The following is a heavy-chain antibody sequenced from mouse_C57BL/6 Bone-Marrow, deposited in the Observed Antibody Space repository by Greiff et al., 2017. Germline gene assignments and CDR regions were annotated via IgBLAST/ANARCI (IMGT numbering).Heavy chain of an antibody. CDR1: GFTFSSYA. CDR2: ISDGGSYT. J-gene: IGHJ1*03. CDR3: ARDRGGYFDV. Sequence: EVQLVESGGGLVKPGGSLKLSCAASGFTFSSYAMSWVRQTPEQRLEWVATISDGGSYTYYPDNVKGRFTISRDNAKNNLYLQMSHLKSEDTAMYYCARDRGGYFDVWGTGTTVTVSS. V-gene: IGHV5-4*01. D-gene: IGHD3-1*01.